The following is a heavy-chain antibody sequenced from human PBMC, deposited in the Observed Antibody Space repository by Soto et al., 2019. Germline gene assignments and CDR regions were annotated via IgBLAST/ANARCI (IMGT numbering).Heavy chain of an antibody. CDR2: ISSSGSTI. Sequence: EVQLVESGGGLVQPGGSLRLSCAASGFTFSSYEMNWVRQAPGKGLEWVSYISSSGSTIYYADSVKGRFTISRDNAKNSPYLQMNSLRAEDTAVYYCASLGPTSGFDYFDYWGQGTLVTVSS. CDR1: GFTFSSYE. D-gene: IGHD3-10*01. CDR3: ASLGPTSGFDYFDY. J-gene: IGHJ4*02. V-gene: IGHV3-48*03.